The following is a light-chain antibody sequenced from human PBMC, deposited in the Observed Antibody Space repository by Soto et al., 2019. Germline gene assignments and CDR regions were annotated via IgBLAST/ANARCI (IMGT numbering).Light chain of an antibody. CDR3: AAWDDSLNGVV. CDR1: SSNIGSNT. CDR2: SNN. Sequence: QSVLTQPPSASGTPGQRVTISCSGSSSNIGSNTVNWYQQLPGTAPKLLIYSNNQRPSGVPDRFSGSKSGISASLAISGLQSADEADYYCAAWDDSLNGVVFGGGTKLTVL. J-gene: IGLJ2*01. V-gene: IGLV1-44*01.